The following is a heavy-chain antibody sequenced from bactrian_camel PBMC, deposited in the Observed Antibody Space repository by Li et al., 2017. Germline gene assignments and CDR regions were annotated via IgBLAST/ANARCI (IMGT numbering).Heavy chain of an antibody. D-gene: IGHD1*01. CDR3: AAVVCAYALGKRTTALQRQDEYKF. V-gene: IGHV3S31*01. CDR2: MDTGDGWT. Sequence: VQLVESGGGSVQTGGSLRLSCAASGSPYKRYAMAWFRQAPGKEREGLARMDTGDGWTSYTDFAKGRFTISRNNARNTVYLQMNNLQPDDTATYYCAAVVCAYALGKRTTALQRQDEYKFWGQGTQVTVS. J-gene: IGHJ4*01. CDR1: GSPYKRYA.